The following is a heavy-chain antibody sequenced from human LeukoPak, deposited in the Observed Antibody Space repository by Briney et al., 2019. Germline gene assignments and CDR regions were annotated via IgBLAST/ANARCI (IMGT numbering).Heavy chain of an antibody. CDR2: ISAYNGNT. J-gene: IGHJ4*02. CDR3: ARADIVVVVAADYYFDY. CDR1: GYTFTSYG. Sequence: EASVKVSCKASGYTFTSYGISWVRQAPGQGLEWMGWISAYNGNTNYAQKLQGRVTMTTDTSTSTAYMKLRSLRSDDTAVYYCARADIVVVVAADYYFDYWGQGTLVTVSS. V-gene: IGHV1-18*01. D-gene: IGHD2-15*01.